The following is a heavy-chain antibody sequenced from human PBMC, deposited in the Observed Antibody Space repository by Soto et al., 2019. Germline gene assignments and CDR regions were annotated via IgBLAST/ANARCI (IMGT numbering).Heavy chain of an antibody. CDR2: IHYTGNT. CDR1: GGSISLSY. J-gene: IGHJ6*02. Sequence: PSETLSLTCTVSGGSISLSYWSWIRQPPGKGLEWIGYIHYTGNTNYNPSLSSRVTISLDTSKDQLSLKLRSVTAADTGVYYCARSLIGLRPYYYYYGMDVWGQGTTVTVSS. V-gene: IGHV4-59*12. D-gene: IGHD4-17*01. CDR3: ARSLIGLRPYYYYYGMDV.